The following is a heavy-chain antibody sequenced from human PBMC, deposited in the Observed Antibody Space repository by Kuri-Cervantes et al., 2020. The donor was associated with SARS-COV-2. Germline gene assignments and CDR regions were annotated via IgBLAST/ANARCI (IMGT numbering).Heavy chain of an antibody. CDR2: INPNSGGT. Sequence: ASVKVSCKASGYTFTGYYMHWVRQAPGQGLEWMGWINPNSGGTNYAQKFQGWVTMTRDTSISTVYMELSRLRSADTAVYYCARSTPFRRLMVISQGGAFDIWGQGTMVTVSS. CDR1: GYTFTGYY. CDR3: ARSTPFRRLMVISQGGAFDI. D-gene: IGHD2-8*01. J-gene: IGHJ3*02. V-gene: IGHV1-2*04.